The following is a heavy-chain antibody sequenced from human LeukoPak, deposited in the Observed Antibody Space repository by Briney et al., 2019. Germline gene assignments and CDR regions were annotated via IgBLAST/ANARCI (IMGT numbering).Heavy chain of an antibody. D-gene: IGHD2-15*01. CDR3: ARDRLPRGAGAWFDP. CDR1: GGSISSYY. CDR2: IYYSGSA. V-gene: IGHV4-59*12. J-gene: IGHJ5*02. Sequence: SETLSLTCTVSGGSISSYYWSWIRQPPGKGLEWIGYIYYSGSANYNPSLKSRVTMSVDTSKNEIYLKLTSVTAADTAVYYCARDRLPRGAGAWFDPWGQGTLVTVSS.